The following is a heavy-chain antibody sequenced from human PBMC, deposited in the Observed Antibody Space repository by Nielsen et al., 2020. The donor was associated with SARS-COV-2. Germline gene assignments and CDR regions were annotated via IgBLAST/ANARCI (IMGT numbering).Heavy chain of an antibody. J-gene: IGHJ4*02. V-gene: IGHV1-8*01. Sequence: ASVKVSCKASGYTFTSYDINWVRQATGQGLEWMGWMNPNSGNTGYAQKFQGRVTMTRNTSISTAYMELRSLRSDDTAVYYCARDVNMITFGGVMYYFDYWGQGTLVTVSS. CDR3: ARDVNMITFGGVMYYFDY. D-gene: IGHD3-16*01. CDR2: MNPNSGNT. CDR1: GYTFTSYD.